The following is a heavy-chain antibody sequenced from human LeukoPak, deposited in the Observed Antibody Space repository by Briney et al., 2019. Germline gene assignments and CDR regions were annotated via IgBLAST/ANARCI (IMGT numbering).Heavy chain of an antibody. J-gene: IGHJ4*02. Sequence: GGSLRLSCAASGFTFSSYEMNWVRQAPGKGLEWVSYISTRGSTEYYADSVKGRFTISRDNAKNSLYLQMNSLGAEDTAVYYCARAGLVYYFDYWGQGTLVTVSS. CDR3: ARAGLVYYFDY. CDR1: GFTFSSYE. CDR2: ISTRGSTE. V-gene: IGHV3-48*03. D-gene: IGHD3/OR15-3a*01.